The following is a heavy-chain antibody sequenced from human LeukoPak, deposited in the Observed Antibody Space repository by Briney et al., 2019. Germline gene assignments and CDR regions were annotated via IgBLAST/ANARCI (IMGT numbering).Heavy chain of an antibody. CDR1: GGSFSGYY. J-gene: IGHJ3*02. CDR2: INHSGST. CDR3: ARVVQGFDDFEI. D-gene: IGHD2-2*01. Sequence: SETLSLTCTVYGGSFSGYYWSWIRQPPGKGLEWIGEINHSGSTNYNPSLKNRVTISVDTSKNQFSLKLSSVTAADTAVYYCARVVQGFDDFEIWGQGTMVTVSS. V-gene: IGHV4-34*01.